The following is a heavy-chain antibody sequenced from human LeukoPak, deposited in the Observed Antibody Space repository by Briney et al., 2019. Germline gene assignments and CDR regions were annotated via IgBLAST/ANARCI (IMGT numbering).Heavy chain of an antibody. Sequence: SETLSLTCTVSGYSISSGHYWGWIRQPPGKGLEWIGSIYHSGSTYYNPSLKSRVTMSVDTSKNQFSLKLSSVTAADTAVYFCARASSIAGRLYYYYYMDVWGKGTTVTFSS. J-gene: IGHJ6*03. CDR2: IYHSGST. D-gene: IGHD6-6*01. V-gene: IGHV4-38-2*02. CDR1: GYSISSGHY. CDR3: ARASSIAGRLYYYYYMDV.